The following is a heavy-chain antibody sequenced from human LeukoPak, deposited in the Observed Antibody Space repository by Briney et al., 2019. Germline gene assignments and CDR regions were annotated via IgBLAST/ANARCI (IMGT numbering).Heavy chain of an antibody. CDR2: IYYSGST. CDR1: GGSISSSSYY. CDR3: ARLIMITFGGVIVRYYFDY. Sequence: SETLSLTCTVSGGSISSSSYYWGWSRQPPGKGLEWIGSIYYSGSTYYNPSLKSRVTISVDTSKNQFSLKLSSVTAADTAVYYCARLIMITFGGVIVRYYFDYWGQGTLVTVSS. J-gene: IGHJ4*02. V-gene: IGHV4-39*01. D-gene: IGHD3-16*02.